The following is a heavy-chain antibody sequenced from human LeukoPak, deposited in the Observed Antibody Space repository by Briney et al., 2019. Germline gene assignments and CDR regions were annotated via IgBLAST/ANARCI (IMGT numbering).Heavy chain of an antibody. CDR2: IYTGDNT. D-gene: IGHD3-10*01. CDR1: GFTVSSDY. V-gene: IGHV3-66*01. CDR3: ARVQVGGYFDY. Sequence: PGGSLRLSCAASGFTVSSDYMRWVRQAPGKGLEWVSVIYTGDNTHYADSVKGRFTISRDNSKNTLYVQMNSLRAEDTAVYYCARVQVGGYFDYWGQGTLVTVSS. J-gene: IGHJ4*02.